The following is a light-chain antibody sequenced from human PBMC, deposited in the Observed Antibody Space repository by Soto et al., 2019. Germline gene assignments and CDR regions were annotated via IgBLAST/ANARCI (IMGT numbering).Light chain of an antibody. CDR3: QQREDWPRA. J-gene: IGKJ4*01. Sequence: EIVLTQSPATLSLSPGERATLSCRASQSVGDYLGWYQQKPGQAPRLLVYDASQRATGVPARFSASGSGTDFTLTISSLEPEDFAIYYCQQREDWPRAFGGGTKVDNK. CDR1: QSVGDY. V-gene: IGKV3-11*01. CDR2: DAS.